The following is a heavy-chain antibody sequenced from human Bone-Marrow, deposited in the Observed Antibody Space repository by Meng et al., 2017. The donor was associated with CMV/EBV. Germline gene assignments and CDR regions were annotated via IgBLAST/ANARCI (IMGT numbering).Heavy chain of an antibody. CDR1: GYSFTNYV. CDR3: SRYHQGRYEVWTGYYTNYYDGMDV. D-gene: IGHD3/OR15-3a*01. J-gene: IGHJ6*02. CDR2: ISAYNGNT. V-gene: IGHV1-18*01. Sequence: ASVQDSCKASGYSFTNYVISWVRQAPGQGLEWMGGISAYNGNTHLAKKFQGRVNMTTDTSTRKADMELRSLSPDDAAVYYWSRYHQGRYEVWTGYYTNYYDGMDVWGQGTTVTVSS.